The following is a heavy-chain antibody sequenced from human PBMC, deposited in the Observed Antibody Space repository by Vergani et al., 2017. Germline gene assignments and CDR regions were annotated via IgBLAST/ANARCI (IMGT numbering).Heavy chain of an antibody. J-gene: IGHJ6*03. D-gene: IGHD5-18*01. Sequence: QVQLVQSGAEVKKPGSSVKVSCKASGGTFSSYTISWVRQAPGQGLEWMGRIIPILGIANYAQKFQGRVTITADKSTSTAYMELSSLRSEDTAVYYCARSLRYGHYYYYYYMDVWGKGTTVTVSS. CDR3: ARSLRYGHYYYYYYMDV. CDR2: IIPILGIA. CDR1: GGTFSSYT. V-gene: IGHV1-69*02.